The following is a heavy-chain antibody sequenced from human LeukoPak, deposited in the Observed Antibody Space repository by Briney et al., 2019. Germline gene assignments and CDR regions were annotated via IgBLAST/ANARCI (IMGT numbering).Heavy chain of an antibody. CDR2: INPNSGGT. V-gene: IGHV1-2*02. D-gene: IGHD6-13*01. J-gene: IGHJ4*02. Sequence: ASVTVSCTASVYIFTVYYMHWVRQAPGQGLEWMGWINPNSGGTNYAQKIQGRVTMASDTSINTAYMELSRMRSDDTAVYYCAREPYSSYYWGQGTLVTVSS. CDR3: AREPYSSYY. CDR1: VYIFTVYY.